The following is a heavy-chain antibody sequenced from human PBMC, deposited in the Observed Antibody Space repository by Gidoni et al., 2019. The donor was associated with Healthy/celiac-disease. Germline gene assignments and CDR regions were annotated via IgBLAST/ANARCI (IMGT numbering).Heavy chain of an antibody. CDR2: INHSGST. D-gene: IGHD3-10*01. CDR3: ARGSITMVRGVLLRH. J-gene: IGHJ4*02. Sequence: QVQLQQWGAGLLKPSETLSLTCAVYGGSFSGYYWSWIRQPPGKGLEWIGEINHSGSTNYNPYLKSRVTISVDTSKNQFSLKLSSVTAADTAVYYCARGSITMVRGVLLRHWGQGTLVTVSS. CDR1: GGSFSGYY. V-gene: IGHV4-34*01.